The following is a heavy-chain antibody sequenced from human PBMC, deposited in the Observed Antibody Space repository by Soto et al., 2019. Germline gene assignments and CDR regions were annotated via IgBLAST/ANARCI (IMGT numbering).Heavy chain of an antibody. Sequence: QVQLVQSGAEVRKPGASVKVSCEASGYTFTSYNINGVRQATGQGLEWMGWMNPNTGNSGYAQKFQGRVTMTSDTSISTAHMELSSLRSEDTAVYYCARRAETNGWNGFGADKYYFDFWGQGTLVTVSS. J-gene: IGHJ4*02. CDR3: ARRAETNGWNGFGADKYYFDF. D-gene: IGHD1-1*01. V-gene: IGHV1-8*01. CDR2: MNPNTGNS. CDR1: GYTFTSYN.